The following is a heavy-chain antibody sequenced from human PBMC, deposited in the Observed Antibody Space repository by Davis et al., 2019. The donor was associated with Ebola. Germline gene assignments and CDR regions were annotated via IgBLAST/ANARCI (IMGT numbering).Heavy chain of an antibody. J-gene: IGHJ4*02. CDR3: ARAGSPGSVDF. CDR2: ISASEGHT. D-gene: IGHD3-10*01. CDR1: GFTFSNYD. Sequence: PGGSLRLSCAASGFTFSNYDMSWVRHVPGKGLEWVSTISASEGHTHYSDSVRGRFTISRDNTRNSMWLQMFSLRPEDTGVYYCARAGSPGSVDFWGQGTLVTVSS. V-gene: IGHV3-23*01.